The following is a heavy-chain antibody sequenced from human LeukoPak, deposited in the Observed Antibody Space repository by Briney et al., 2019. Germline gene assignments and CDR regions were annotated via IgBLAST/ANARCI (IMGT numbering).Heavy chain of an antibody. CDR3: AELGITMIGGV. Sequence: GGSLRLSCAASGFTFSGYYMSWIRQAPGGGLEWVSYITISGSTTYYADSVKGRFTISRDNAKNSLYLQMNSLGAEDTAVYYCAELGITMIGGVWGKGTTVTISS. J-gene: IGHJ6*04. CDR2: ITISGSTT. CDR1: GFTFSGYY. V-gene: IGHV3-11*04. D-gene: IGHD3-10*02.